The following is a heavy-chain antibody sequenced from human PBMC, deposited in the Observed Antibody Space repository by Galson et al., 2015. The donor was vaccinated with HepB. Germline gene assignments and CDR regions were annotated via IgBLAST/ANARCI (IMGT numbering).Heavy chain of an antibody. CDR2: IYPGDSGT. J-gene: IGHJ6*02. D-gene: IGHD6-19*01. CDR1: GYNSTSYW. V-gene: IGHV5-51*01. CDR3: ARHPSSGWPDYYQHYGMDV. Sequence: QSGAEVKKPGESLKISCKGSGYNSTSYWIGWLRQMSGKGLEWMGIIYPGDSGTRYSPSFQGQVTISADKSISTAYLQWSSLRASDTAMYYCARHPSSGWPDYYQHYGMDVWGQGTTVTVSS.